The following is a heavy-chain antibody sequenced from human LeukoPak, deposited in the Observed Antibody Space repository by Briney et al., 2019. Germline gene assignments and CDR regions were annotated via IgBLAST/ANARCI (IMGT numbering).Heavy chain of an antibody. CDR1: GASVSSIGYS. V-gene: IGHV4-30-2*01. CDR3: ARVRAQDGSGSYEPDGGDYYYYYGMDV. D-gene: IGHD3-10*01. Sequence: PSETLSLTCGVSGASVSSIGYSWSWIRQPPGRGLEWIGYIYQSGSTSYNPSLQSRVTISVDTSKNQFSLKLSSVTAADTAVYYCARVRAQDGSGSYEPDGGDYYYYYGMDVWGQGTTVTVSS. CDR2: IYQSGST. J-gene: IGHJ6*02.